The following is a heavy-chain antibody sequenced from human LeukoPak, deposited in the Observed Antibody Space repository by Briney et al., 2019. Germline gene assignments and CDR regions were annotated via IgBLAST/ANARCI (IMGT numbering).Heavy chain of an antibody. CDR3: AKPRDIDSWAFDV. CDR1: GFTFRTYS. CDR2: ISYDGRNK. V-gene: IGHV3-30*18. Sequence: PGGSLRLSCAASGFTFRTYSMNWVRQAPGKGLEWVAAISYDGRNKYYADSVKGRFTISRDNSKNTLNLQMNSLRTEDTAVFYCAKPRDIDSWAFDVWGQGTMVTVSS. D-gene: IGHD2-15*01. J-gene: IGHJ3*01.